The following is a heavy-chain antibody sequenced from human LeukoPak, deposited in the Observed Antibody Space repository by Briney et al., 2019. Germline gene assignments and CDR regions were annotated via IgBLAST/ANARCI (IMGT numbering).Heavy chain of an antibody. V-gene: IGHV4-59*01. CDR3: ARPGSPTVVDDAFDI. J-gene: IGHJ3*02. Sequence: PSETLSLTCTVSGGSISSYYWSWIRQPPGKGLEWIGYIYYSGSTNYNPSLKSRVTISVDTSKNQFSLKLSSVTAADTAMYYCARPGSPTVVDDAFDIWGQGTMVTVSS. CDR1: GGSISSYY. D-gene: IGHD4-23*01. CDR2: IYYSGST.